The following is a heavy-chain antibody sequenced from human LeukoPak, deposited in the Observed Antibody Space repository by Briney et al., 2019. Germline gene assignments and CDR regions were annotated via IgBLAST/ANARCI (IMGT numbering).Heavy chain of an antibody. V-gene: IGHV3-73*01. Sequence: GGSLRLSCAASGFTFSGSSMYWVRQAFGKGLEWVGRIRSKANSYATTYGASVKGRFTISRDDSKNTAYLQMNSLKTEDTAVYYCTRASWIQLAYHYYYLDVWGKGTTVTVSS. CDR1: GFTFSGSS. D-gene: IGHD5-18*01. CDR3: TRASWIQLAYHYYYLDV. CDR2: IRSKANSYAT. J-gene: IGHJ6*03.